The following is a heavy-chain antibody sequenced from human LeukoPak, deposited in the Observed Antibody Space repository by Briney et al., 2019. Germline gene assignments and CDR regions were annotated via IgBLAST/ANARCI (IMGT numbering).Heavy chain of an antibody. CDR1: GGSFGNYY. J-gene: IGHJ4*02. Sequence: KSSETLSLTCTVSGGSFGNYYWSWIRQPPGKGLEWIGYIYDSGTTNYNPSLKSRVTISVDTSKNQFSLTLNSVTAADTAVYYCARHYVFVIGGSSFDYWGQGTLVTVSS. CDR2: IYDSGTT. CDR3: ARHYVFVIGGSSFDY. V-gene: IGHV4-59*01. D-gene: IGHD3-16*01.